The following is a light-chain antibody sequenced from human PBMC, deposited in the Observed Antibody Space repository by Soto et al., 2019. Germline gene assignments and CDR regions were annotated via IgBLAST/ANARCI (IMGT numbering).Light chain of an antibody. J-gene: IGLJ2*01. V-gene: IGLV1-51*01. Sequence: QSVLTQPPSVSAAPGQKVTISCSGSSSNIGNNYVSWYQQLPGTAPKLLIYDNNKRPSGIPDRFSGSKSGTSATLGITGLQTGDEAGYYCGTWDSSLSAGVFGGGTKLTFL. CDR2: DNN. CDR1: SSNIGNNY. CDR3: GTWDSSLSAGV.